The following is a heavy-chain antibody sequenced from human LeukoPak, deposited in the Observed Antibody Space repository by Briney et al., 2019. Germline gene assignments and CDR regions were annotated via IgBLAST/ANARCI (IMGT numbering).Heavy chain of an antibody. J-gene: IGHJ4*02. CDR3: ARQRGRWDSFDY. D-gene: IGHD1-26*01. CDR2: IYYSGGT. CDR1: GDSISSYF. Sequence: SATLSLTCTDSGDSISSYFWSWIRQPPGKGLGWVGYIYYSGGTNYNTALQSRVTISVDTSKNQISLKLSSVTAADTAVYYCARQRGRWDSFDYWGQGTLVTVSS. V-gene: IGHV4-59*08.